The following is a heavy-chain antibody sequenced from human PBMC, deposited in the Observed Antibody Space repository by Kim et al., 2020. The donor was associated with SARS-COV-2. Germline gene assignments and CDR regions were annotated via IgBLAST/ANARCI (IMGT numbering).Heavy chain of an antibody. J-gene: IGHJ6*02. Sequence: GAKNHAQKFQDRITLTRDTSISTGYMELNRLTSDDTAVYYCARDQGGLDVWGQGTTVTVSS. CDR2: GAK. CDR3: ARDQGGLDV. V-gene: IGHV1-2*02.